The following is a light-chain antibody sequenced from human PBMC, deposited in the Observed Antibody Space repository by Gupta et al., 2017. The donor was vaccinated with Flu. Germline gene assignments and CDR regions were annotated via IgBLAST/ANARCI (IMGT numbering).Light chain of an antibody. Sequence: DIQMTQSPSSLSASVGDSVTITCQASQDISNYLNWYQQKPGKAPKLLINEASNLETGVPSRFSGSGSGTEFSFTISSRQPEDFATYYCQQCDDLPFTFGRGTMVDVK. CDR1: QDISNY. V-gene: IGKV1-33*01. CDR3: QQCDDLPFT. J-gene: IGKJ4*01. CDR2: EAS.